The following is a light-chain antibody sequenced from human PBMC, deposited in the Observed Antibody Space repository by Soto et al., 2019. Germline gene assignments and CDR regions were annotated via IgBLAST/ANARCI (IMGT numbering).Light chain of an antibody. V-gene: IGKV3-20*01. CDR3: QQYGSSPWT. J-gene: IGKJ1*01. CDR2: GAS. Sequence: EIVMTQSPATLSGSPGERATLSCRASQSVSRNLAWYQQKPGQAPRLLIYGASSRATGIPDRFSGSGSGTDFTLTISRLEPEDFAVYYCQQYGSSPWTFGQGTKVDIK. CDR1: QSVSRN.